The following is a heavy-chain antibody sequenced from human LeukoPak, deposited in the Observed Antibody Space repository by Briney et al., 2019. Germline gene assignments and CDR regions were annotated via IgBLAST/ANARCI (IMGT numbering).Heavy chain of an antibody. CDR3: ARRGYYDSSGRHAFDI. V-gene: IGHV3-7*01. Sequence: PGGSLRLSCAASGFTFSSYWMTWVRQAPGKGLEWVANIRQDGNEQYYMDSVKGRFTISRDNAKNSLFLQMNSLRAEDTAVYYCARRGYYDSSGRHAFDIWGQGTMVTVSS. J-gene: IGHJ3*02. CDR2: IRQDGNEQ. CDR1: GFTFSSYW. D-gene: IGHD3-22*01.